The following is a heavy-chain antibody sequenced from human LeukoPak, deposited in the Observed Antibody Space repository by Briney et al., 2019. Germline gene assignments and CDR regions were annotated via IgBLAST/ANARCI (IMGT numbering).Heavy chain of an antibody. Sequence: GGSLRLSCVASGFTFSDYSMNWVRQAPGKGLEWISYIGIDRGNTNYADSVKGRFTISRDDAKNSLYLQMNSLRAEDTAVYYCARSYCSGGTCYNYYYYYKDVWGKGHTVTVSS. CDR1: GFTFSDYS. D-gene: IGHD2-15*01. CDR3: ARSYCSGGTCYNYYYYYKDV. V-gene: IGHV3-48*04. CDR2: IGIDRGNT. J-gene: IGHJ6*03.